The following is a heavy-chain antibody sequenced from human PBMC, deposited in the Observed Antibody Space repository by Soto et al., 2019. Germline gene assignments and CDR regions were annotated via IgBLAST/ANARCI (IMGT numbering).Heavy chain of an antibody. CDR3: VQGPPYYYGMAV. CDR1: GGTFSSYA. Sequence: QVQLVQSGAEVKKPGSSVKVSCKASGGTFSSYAISWVRQAPGQGLEWMGGIIPIFGTANYAQKCQGRVTITADKSTSTAYMELSSLRAEDTAVYYCVQGPPYYYGMAVWGQGTTVTVSS. J-gene: IGHJ6*02. D-gene: IGHD4-4*01. CDR2: IIPIFGTA. V-gene: IGHV1-69*06.